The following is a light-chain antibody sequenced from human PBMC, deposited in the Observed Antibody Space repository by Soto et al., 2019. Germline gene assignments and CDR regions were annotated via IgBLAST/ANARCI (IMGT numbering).Light chain of an antibody. V-gene: IGLV1-40*01. Sequence: QSVLTQPPSVSGAPGQRVTISCTGSSSNIGAGFNVHWYQYIPGTAPRLLIYDNDNRPSGVPERFSGSKSGTSASLAISGLQAEDEADYYCQSFWMFGGGTKLTVL. CDR2: DND. CDR1: SSNIGAGFN. J-gene: IGLJ3*02. CDR3: QSFWM.